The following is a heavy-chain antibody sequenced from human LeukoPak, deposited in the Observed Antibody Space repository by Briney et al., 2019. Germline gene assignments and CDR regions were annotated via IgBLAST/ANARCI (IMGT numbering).Heavy chain of an antibody. V-gene: IGHV4-34*01. J-gene: IGHJ4*02. Sequence: SETLSLTCAVYGGSFSGYYWSWIRQPPGKGLEWIGEINHSGSTNYNPSLKSRVTISVDTSKNQFSLKLSSVTAADTAVYYCARXGYSSGWPVDYWGQGTLVTVSS. CDR1: GGSFSGYY. D-gene: IGHD6-19*01. CDR3: ARXGYSSGWPVDY. CDR2: INHSGST.